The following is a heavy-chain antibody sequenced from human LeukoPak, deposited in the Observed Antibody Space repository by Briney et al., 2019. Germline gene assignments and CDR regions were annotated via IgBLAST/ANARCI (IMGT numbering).Heavy chain of an antibody. CDR2: ISSGGGTT. CDR1: GFTYSLYS. Sequence: GGSLSLSREASGFTYSLYSMVMVRQAPGKKNERVSYISSGGGTTYYAKSEKGRFTISRDNAKNSLYLQMNSLRAEDTAVYHCALSLLEWSDLDYWGQGTLVTVSS. J-gene: IGHJ4*02. CDR3: ALSLLEWSDLDY. D-gene: IGHD3-3*01. V-gene: IGHV3-48*01.